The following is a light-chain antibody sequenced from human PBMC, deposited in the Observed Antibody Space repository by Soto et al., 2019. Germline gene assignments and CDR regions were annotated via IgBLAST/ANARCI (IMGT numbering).Light chain of an antibody. CDR3: QQYGSSQYT. CDR2: GAS. J-gene: IGKJ2*01. V-gene: IGKV3-20*01. CDR1: QSVNNNY. Sequence: EIVLTQSPGTLSLSPGERATLSCRASQSVNNNYLAWYQQKPGQAPRPLIYGASSRATGIPDRFSGSGSGTDFTLNISQLGPEDFAVYHCQQYGSSQYTFGQGTKLEIK.